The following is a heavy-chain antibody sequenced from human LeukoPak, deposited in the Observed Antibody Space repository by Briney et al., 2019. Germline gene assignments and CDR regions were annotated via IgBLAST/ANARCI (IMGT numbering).Heavy chain of an antibody. D-gene: IGHD3-9*01. CDR2: INSNSGGT. V-gene: IGHV1-2*02. CDR1: GYTFTSYA. CDR3: ARSPHILTGENFDY. J-gene: IGHJ4*02. Sequence: ASVKVSCKAPGYTFTSYAMNWVRQAPGQGLEWMGWINSNSGGTNYAQKFQGRVTMTRDTSISTAYMELSRLRSDDTAVYYCARSPHILTGENFDYWGQGTLVTVSS.